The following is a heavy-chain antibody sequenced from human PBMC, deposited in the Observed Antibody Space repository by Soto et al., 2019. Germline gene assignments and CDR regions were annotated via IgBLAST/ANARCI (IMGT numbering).Heavy chain of an antibody. CDR1: GYIFTHYW. V-gene: IGHV5-51*01. CDR3: ARRRGPDVDFDY. J-gene: IGHJ4*02. CDR2: IYPSDSDT. Sequence: GESLKISCKGSGYIFTHYWIGWVRQMPGKGLEWMGIIYPSDSDTRYSPPFQGQVTISAAKSINTAYLQWSSLKASDTAMYYCARRRGPDVDFDYWGQGTLVTVSS.